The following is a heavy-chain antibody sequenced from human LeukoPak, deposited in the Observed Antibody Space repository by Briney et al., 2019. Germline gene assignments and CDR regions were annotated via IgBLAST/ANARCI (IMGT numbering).Heavy chain of an antibody. V-gene: IGHV1-2*02. Sequence: ASVKVSCKASGYTFTAYSLHRVRQAPGQGLEWMGWINPNSGVTNYAQKFQGRVTMTRDTSISTAYMELSSLRSDDTAVNYCARVGVEGASCYDYWGQGTLVTVSS. D-gene: IGHD2-2*01. J-gene: IGHJ4*02. CDR1: GYTFTAYS. CDR3: ARVGVEGASCYDY. CDR2: INPNSGVT.